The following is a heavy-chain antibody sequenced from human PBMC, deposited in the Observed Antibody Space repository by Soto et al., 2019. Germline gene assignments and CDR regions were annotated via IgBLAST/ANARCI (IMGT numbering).Heavy chain of an antibody. CDR3: ARSYVTSRPIDL. D-gene: IGHD3-10*02. V-gene: IGHV1-46*01. CDR1: GYSLTSYY. CDR2: TNPGDGST. J-gene: IGHJ5*02. Sequence: GASVKVSCKASGYSLTSYYMHWVQQAPGQGLEWMGITNPGDGSTNYAQKFQGRVTMTSDTSTSTVYMEMSSLRSEDTAMYYCARSYVTSRPIDLWGQGTLVTVSS.